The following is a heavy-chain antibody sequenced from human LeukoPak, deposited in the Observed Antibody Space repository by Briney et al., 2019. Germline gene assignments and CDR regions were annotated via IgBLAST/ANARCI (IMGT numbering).Heavy chain of an antibody. Sequence: PSETLSHTRAVYGGSFSGYYWSSIRQPPGKGLEWIREINHSGSTNYNPSLKSRVTISVDTSKNQFSLKLSSVTAAATAVYYCASTSYFDYWGQGTLVTVSS. J-gene: IGHJ4*02. CDR1: GGSFSGYY. CDR2: INHSGST. CDR3: ASTSYFDY. V-gene: IGHV4-34*01.